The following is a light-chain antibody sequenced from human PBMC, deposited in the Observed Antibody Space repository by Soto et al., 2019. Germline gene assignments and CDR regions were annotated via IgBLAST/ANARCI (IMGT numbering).Light chain of an antibody. CDR1: QCCRNW. Sequence: DLQMTQSPSTLSASVGDRVTITCRASQCCRNWLAWYQQKAGKAPRLLIYDASTLQSGVPSRFSGSGSGTEFSLTISSLQPDDFGTYYCQCYSSYPWTFGQGTKGDTK. CDR3: QCYSSYPWT. J-gene: IGKJ1*01. CDR2: DAS. V-gene: IGKV1-5*01.